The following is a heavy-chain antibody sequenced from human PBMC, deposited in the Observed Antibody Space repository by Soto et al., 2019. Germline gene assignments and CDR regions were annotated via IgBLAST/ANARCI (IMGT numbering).Heavy chain of an antibody. CDR3: AKTDGYPYYFVS. D-gene: IGHD5-12*01. J-gene: IGHJ4*02. V-gene: IGHV3-23*01. CDR2: ISGSGATT. CDR1: GFTFSSYA. Sequence: GGSLRLSCGASGFTFSSYAMSRVRQAPGKGLEWVSSISGSGATTYYADSVKGRFTISRDNSKNTLYLQMSTLRAEDTALYYCAKTDGYPYYFVSWGQGTLVTVS.